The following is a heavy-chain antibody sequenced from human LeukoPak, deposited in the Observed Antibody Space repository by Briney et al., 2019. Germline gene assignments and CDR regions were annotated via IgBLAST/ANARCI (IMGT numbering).Heavy chain of an antibody. J-gene: IGHJ4*02. CDR2: IISITGGGTS. CDR1: GFTFSNVW. CDR3: TTHRGEWVLDY. Sequence: GGSLRLSCAASGFTFSNVWMSWVRQAPGKGLEWVGRIISITGGGTSDYPAPVKGRFTISRDDSTNTLYLQMNRLKTEDTAVYYCTTHRGEWVLDYWGQGTLVTVSS. V-gene: IGHV3-15*01. D-gene: IGHD3-16*01.